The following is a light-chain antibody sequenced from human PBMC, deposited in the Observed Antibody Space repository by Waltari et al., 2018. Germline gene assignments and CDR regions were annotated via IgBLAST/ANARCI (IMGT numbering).Light chain of an antibody. Sequence: DIVMTQSPDSLAVSLGERAPINCKSSQSVLYSPDNKNYLAWYQQKPGQPPKLLIYWASSRESGVPDRFSGSESGTDFTLTISSLRAEDVAVYYCHQYYTTPWTFGQGTKVEIK. CDR2: WAS. V-gene: IGKV4-1*01. CDR3: HQYYTTPWT. CDR1: QSVLYSPDNKNY. J-gene: IGKJ1*01.